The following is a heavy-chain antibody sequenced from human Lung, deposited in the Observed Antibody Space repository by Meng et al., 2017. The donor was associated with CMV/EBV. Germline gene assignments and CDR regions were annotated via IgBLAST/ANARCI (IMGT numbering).Heavy chain of an antibody. Sequence: ASXXVSXKASGYNFTAYYIHWVRQAPGQGLEWMGWINPKSGGTNYAQKFQGRITMTGDTSITTAYMELSRLRSDDMAVYHCARVKRYCTGGTCSSTGYYGMDVGXQGTXVTVSS. CDR2: INPKSGGT. CDR1: GYNFTAYY. V-gene: IGHV1-2*02. D-gene: IGHD2-15*01. J-gene: IGHJ6*02. CDR3: ARVKRYCTGGTCSSTGYYGMDV.